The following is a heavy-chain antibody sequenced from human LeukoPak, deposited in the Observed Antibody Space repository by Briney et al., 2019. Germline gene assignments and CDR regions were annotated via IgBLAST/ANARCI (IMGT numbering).Heavy chain of an antibody. CDR3: VRATTDKNVGSFDY. CDR1: GFTFSSYW. D-gene: IGHD1-1*01. V-gene: IGHV3-7*04. Sequence: GGSLRLSCAASGFTFSSYWMSWVRQAPGKGLEWVANIKQDGSAKIYVDSVKGRFTLSRDNAENSLYLQMNSLRAEDTAVCYCVRATTDKNVGSFDYWGQGTLVTVSS. CDR2: IKQDGSAK. J-gene: IGHJ4*02.